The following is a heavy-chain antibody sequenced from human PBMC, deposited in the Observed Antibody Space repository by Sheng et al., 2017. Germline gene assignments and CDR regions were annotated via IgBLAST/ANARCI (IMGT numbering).Heavy chain of an antibody. D-gene: IGHD3-3*02. J-gene: IGHJ6*02. CDR2: LYPIGST. CDR3: ARFTGIYGMDV. CDR1: GLTVSEDY. Sequence: DVQLVESGERVVEPGGPVRLSCAGSGLTVSEDYMTWVRQAPGKGLEWVSILYPIGSTYYADSVKGRFAISRDDSKNVVYFQMSSLRGDDTGIYYCARFTGIYGMDVWGPGTTVIVSS. V-gene: IGHV3-66*01.